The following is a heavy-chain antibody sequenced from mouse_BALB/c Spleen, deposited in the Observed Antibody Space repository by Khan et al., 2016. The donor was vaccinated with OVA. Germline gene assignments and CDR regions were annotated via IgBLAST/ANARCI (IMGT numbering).Heavy chain of an antibody. J-gene: IGHJ4*01. D-gene: IGHD2-5*01. CDR3: ARENYYSNSYYAMDY. CDR2: IAPGSGST. V-gene: IGHV1S41*01. CDR1: GYTFTSYW. Sequence: DLVKPGASVKLSCKASGYTFTSYWTNWIKQRPGQGLECIGRIAPGSGSTYYNEIFKGKATLTVDTSSSTVYLQLSSLSSEDSAVYFCARENYYSNSYYAMDYWGQGTSVTVSS.